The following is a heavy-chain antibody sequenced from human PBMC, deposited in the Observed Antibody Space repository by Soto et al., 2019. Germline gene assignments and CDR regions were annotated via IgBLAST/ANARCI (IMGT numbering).Heavy chain of an antibody. Sequence: SETLSLTCVVSGDSISRSGYSWNWIRQPPGKGLEWIGYYYHTGSTYYNPSLQGRVSVSVDRSKNQFSLTLSSVTDADTGIYYCARRPPRKEFDAWGQGILVTVSS. D-gene: IGHD6-6*01. J-gene: IGHJ5*02. CDR1: GDSISRSGYS. CDR3: ARRPPRKEFDA. V-gene: IGHV4-30-2*01. CDR2: YYHTGST.